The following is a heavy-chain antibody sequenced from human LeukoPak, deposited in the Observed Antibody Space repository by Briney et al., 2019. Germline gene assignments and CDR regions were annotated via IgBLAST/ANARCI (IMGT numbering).Heavy chain of an antibody. J-gene: IGHJ4*02. D-gene: IGHD6-13*01. CDR1: GFTFSSYA. V-gene: IGHV3-30*04. CDR2: ISYDGSNK. CDR3: AREGGTGIAAPWDY. Sequence: GSLRLSCAASGFTFSSYAMHWVRQAPGKGLEWVAVISYDGSNKYYAGSVKGRFTISRDNSKNTLYLQMNSLRAEDTAVYYCAREGGTGIAAPWDYWGQGTLVTVSS.